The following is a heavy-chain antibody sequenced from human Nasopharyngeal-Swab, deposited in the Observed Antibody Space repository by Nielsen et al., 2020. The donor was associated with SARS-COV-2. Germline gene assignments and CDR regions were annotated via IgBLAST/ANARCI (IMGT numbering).Heavy chain of an antibody. V-gene: IGHV4-30-4*01. D-gene: IGHD2-15*01. J-gene: IGHJ4*02. Sequence: RLAPGKGLEWIGYIYYSGSTYYNPSLKSRVTISVDTSKNQFSLKLSSVTAADTAVYYCARAVVWVGAAPSAVWGYFDYWGQGTLVTVSS. CDR2: IYYSGST. CDR3: ARAVVWVGAAPSAVWGYFDY.